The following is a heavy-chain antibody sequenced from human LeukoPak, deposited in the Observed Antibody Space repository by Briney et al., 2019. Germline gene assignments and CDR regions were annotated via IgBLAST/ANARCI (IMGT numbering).Heavy chain of an antibody. CDR1: GFTFSTYW. J-gene: IGHJ6*02. D-gene: IGHD6-13*01. V-gene: IGHV3-7*04. CDR2: IKEDGAGK. CDR3: AREIPQQLVAMDV. Sequence: GGSLRLSCVASGFTFSTYWMSWVRQAPGKGLEWLANIKEDGAGKNHVDSVKGRFTISRDNAKNSLYLQMNGLRAEDTAVYYCAREIPQQLVAMDVWGQGTTVTVSS.